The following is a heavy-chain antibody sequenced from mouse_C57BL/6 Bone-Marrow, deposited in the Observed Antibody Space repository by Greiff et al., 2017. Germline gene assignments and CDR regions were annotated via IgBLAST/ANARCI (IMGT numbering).Heavy chain of an antibody. J-gene: IGHJ3*01. CDR1: GYTFTSYG. CDR2: IYPRSGNT. D-gene: IGHD3-2*02. V-gene: IGHV1-81*01. CDR3: ARSKVQLRLPFCF. Sequence: VQLQQSGAELARPGASVKLSCKASGYTFTSYGISWVKQRTGQGLEWIGEIYPRSGNTYYNEKFKGKDTLTADKSSSTAYMELRSLTSEDSAVYFCARSKVQLRLPFCFWGQGTLVTVSA.